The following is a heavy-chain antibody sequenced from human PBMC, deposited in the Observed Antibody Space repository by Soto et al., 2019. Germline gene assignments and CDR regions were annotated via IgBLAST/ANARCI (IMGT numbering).Heavy chain of an antibody. Sequence: SETLSLTCTVSGGSISSGYYYWSWIRQRPGKGLEWIGYIYYSGSTYYNPSLKSRVTISVDTSKNQFSLKLSSVTAADTAVYHCARADYGDFWGQGILVTVSS. V-gene: IGHV4-31*03. CDR1: GGSISSGYYY. J-gene: IGHJ4*02. CDR3: ARADYGDF. CDR2: IYYSGST.